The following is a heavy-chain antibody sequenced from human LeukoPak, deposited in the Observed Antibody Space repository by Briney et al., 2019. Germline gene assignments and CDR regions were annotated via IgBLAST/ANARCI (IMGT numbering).Heavy chain of an antibody. J-gene: IGHJ4*02. CDR2: ISYDGSNK. CDR3: ARDWGRNSETPPFDY. Sequence: GGSLRLSCAASGFTFSSYGMHWVRQAPGKGLEWVAVISYDGSNKYYADSVKGRFTISRDNSKNTLYLQMNSLRAEDTAVYHCARDWGRNSETPPFDYWGQGTLVTVSS. V-gene: IGHV3-30*03. CDR1: GFTFSSYG. D-gene: IGHD1/OR15-1a*01.